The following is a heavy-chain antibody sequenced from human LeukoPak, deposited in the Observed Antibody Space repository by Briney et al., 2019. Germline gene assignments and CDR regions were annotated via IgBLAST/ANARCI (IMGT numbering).Heavy chain of an antibody. J-gene: IGHJ5*02. CDR1: GFTFTSSA. CDR3: AAGLSYCSGGSCYGEDWFDP. D-gene: IGHD2-15*01. Sequence: GASVKVSCKASGFTFTSSAMQWVRQARGQRLEWIGWIVVGSGNTNYAQKFQERVTITRDMSTSTAYMELSSLRSEDTAVYYCAAGLSYCSGGSCYGEDWFDPWGQGTLVTVSS. V-gene: IGHV1-58*02. CDR2: IVVGSGNT.